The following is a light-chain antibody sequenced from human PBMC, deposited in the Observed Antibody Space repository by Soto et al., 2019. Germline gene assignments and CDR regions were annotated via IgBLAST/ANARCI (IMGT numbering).Light chain of an antibody. J-gene: IGKJ1*01. CDR1: QSVSSSY. CDR3: QQYGSSPPKT. Sequence: EVVLTQSPGTLSLSPGEGATLSCRAIQSVSSSYLAWYQQKPGQAPRLLIYGASSRATGIPDRFSGSGSGTDFTLTISRLEPEDFAVYYCQQYGSSPPKTFGQVTIVDIK. CDR2: GAS. V-gene: IGKV3-20*01.